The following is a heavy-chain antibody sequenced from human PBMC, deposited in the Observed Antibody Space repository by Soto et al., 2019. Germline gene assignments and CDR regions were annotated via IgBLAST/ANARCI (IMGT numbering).Heavy chain of an antibody. D-gene: IGHD3-10*01. CDR3: AKFLWFGDGNGMDV. V-gene: IGHV3-23*01. CDR1: GFTFSSYA. Sequence: EVQLLESGGGLVQPGGSLRLSCAASGFTFSSYAMSWVRQAPGKGLEWVSASSGSGGSTYYADSVKGRFTISRDNSKNTLYLQMNSLRAEDTAVYYCAKFLWFGDGNGMDVWGQGTTVTVSS. CDR2: SSGSGGST. J-gene: IGHJ6*02.